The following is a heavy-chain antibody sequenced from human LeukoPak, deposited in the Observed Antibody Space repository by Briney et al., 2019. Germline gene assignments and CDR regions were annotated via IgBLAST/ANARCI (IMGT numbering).Heavy chain of an antibody. V-gene: IGHV1-18*01. Sequence: ASVKVSCKASGYTFTTYGISWVRQAPGKGLEWMGWISAYNGDTNFAQKFQGRVTMSTDTSTSTVYMELRSLRSDDTAVYYCARTYGDYWGQGTLVTVSS. J-gene: IGHJ4*02. CDR2: ISAYNGDT. D-gene: IGHD4-17*01. CDR3: ARTYGDY. CDR1: GYTFTTYG.